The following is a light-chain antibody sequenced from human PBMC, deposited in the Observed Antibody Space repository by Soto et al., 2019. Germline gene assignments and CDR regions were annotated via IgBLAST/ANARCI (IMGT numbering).Light chain of an antibody. Sequence: SYELTQPSSVSVSPGQTARITCSGDVLAKKYARWFQQKPGQAPVLVIYKDSERPSGIPERFSGSSSGTTVTLTISGAQVEDEADYYCYSAADNNLRVFGGGTQVTVL. CDR2: KDS. CDR3: YSAADNNLRV. CDR1: VLAKKY. J-gene: IGLJ3*02. V-gene: IGLV3-27*01.